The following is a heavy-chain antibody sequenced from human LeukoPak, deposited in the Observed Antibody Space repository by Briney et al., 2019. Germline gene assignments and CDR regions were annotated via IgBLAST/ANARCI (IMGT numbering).Heavy chain of an antibody. CDR3: ARWRPSYYDMDV. CDR1: GDSVSINSAA. D-gene: IGHD3-3*01. J-gene: IGHJ6*04. CDR2: TLLWSTTKT. V-gene: IGHV6-1*01. Sequence: SPTLSLTFAISGDSVSINSAAWNWIRQPPSRGLEWLGSTLLWSTTKTDLAVSMRSRMTIIPDTSNNQFSLQLNSVTPEDTGVYYCARWRPSYYDMDVWGEGTSVTVSS.